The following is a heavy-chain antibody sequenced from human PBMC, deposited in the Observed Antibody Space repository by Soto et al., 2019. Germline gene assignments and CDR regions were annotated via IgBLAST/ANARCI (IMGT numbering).Heavy chain of an antibody. CDR1: GYTFTSYD. CDR3: ARGHLNYYYYGMDV. Sequence: QVQLVQSGAEVKKPGASVKVSCKASGYTFTSYDINWVRQATGQGLEWMGWMNPNSGNTGYAQKFQGRVTMTRNTSISTAYMELSSMRSEDTAVYYCARGHLNYYYYGMDVWGQGTTVTVSS. J-gene: IGHJ6*02. V-gene: IGHV1-8*01. CDR2: MNPNSGNT.